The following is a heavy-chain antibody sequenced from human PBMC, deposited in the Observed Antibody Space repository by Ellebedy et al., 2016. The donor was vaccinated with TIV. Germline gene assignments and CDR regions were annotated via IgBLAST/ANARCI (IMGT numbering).Heavy chain of an antibody. CDR3: ARSIAAAIPPQNWFDP. CDR2: IDWDDDK. Sequence: SGPTLVXPTQTLTLTCTFSGFSLTTSGMCVSWIRQPPGKALEWLALIDWDDDKYYSTSLKTRLTISKDTSKNQVVLTMTNMDPVDTATYYCARSIAAAIPPQNWFDPWGQGTLVTVSS. V-gene: IGHV2-70*01. CDR1: GFSLTTSGMC. J-gene: IGHJ5*02. D-gene: IGHD6-13*01.